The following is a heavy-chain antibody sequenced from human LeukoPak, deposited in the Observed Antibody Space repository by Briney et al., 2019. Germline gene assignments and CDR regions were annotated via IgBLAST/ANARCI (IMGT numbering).Heavy chain of an antibody. D-gene: IGHD3-3*01. Sequence: ASVKVSCKASGYTFTGYYMHWVRQAPGQGLEWMGWIVVGSGNTNYAQKFQERVTITRDMSTSTAYMELSSLRSEDTAVYYCAADLPSYDFWSGRSWGQGTLVTVSS. J-gene: IGHJ5*02. CDR3: AADLPSYDFWSGRS. V-gene: IGHV1-58*02. CDR2: IVVGSGNT. CDR1: GYTFTGYY.